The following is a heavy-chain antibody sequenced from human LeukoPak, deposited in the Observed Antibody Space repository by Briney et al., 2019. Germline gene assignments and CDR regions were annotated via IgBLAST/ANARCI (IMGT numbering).Heavy chain of an antibody. CDR1: GFTFSNYW. J-gene: IGHJ4*02. Sequence: GGSLRLSCAASGFTFSNYWMNWVRQGPGKGLVWVSRIHSDGIRTRYADSVKGRFTISRDNSKNTLYLQMNSLRAEDTAVYYCAKDESSSWYPKGYWGQGTLVTVSS. CDR2: IHSDGIRT. D-gene: IGHD6-13*01. V-gene: IGHV3-74*01. CDR3: AKDESSSWYPKGY.